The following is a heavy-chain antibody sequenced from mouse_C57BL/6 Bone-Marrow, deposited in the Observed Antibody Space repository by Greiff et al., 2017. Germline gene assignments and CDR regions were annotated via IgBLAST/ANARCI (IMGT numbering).Heavy chain of an antibody. CDR2: ISNLAYSI. J-gene: IGHJ1*03. D-gene: IGHD1-1*01. V-gene: IGHV5-15*01. Sequence: EVKVVESGGGLVQPGGSLKLSCAASGFTFSDYGMAWVRQAPRKGPEWVAFISNLAYSIYYADTVTGRFTISRENAKNTLYLEMSSLRSEDTAMYYCARQPITTVVATDWYFDVWGTGTTVTVSS. CDR1: GFTFSDYG. CDR3: ARQPITTVVATDWYFDV.